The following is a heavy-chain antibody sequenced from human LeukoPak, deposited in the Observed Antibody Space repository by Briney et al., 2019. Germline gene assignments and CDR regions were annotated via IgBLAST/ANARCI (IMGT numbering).Heavy chain of an antibody. V-gene: IGHV4-39*01. Sequence: SETLSLTCTVSGGSISSSSYYWGWIRQPPGKGLEWLGSIYYSGSTYYNPSLKSRVTISVDTSKNHSSLKLSSVTAADTAVYYCARHALNYYDSSGLDYWGQGTLVTVSS. J-gene: IGHJ4*02. CDR3: ARHALNYYDSSGLDY. CDR2: IYYSGST. CDR1: GGSISSSSYY. D-gene: IGHD3-22*01.